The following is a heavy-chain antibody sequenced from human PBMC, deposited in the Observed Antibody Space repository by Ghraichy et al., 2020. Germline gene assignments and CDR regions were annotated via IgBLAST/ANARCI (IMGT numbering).Heavy chain of an antibody. CDR1: GGSISSTSYF. CDR3: ARQEGDDYKY. J-gene: IGHJ4*02. Sequence: SETLSLTCTVSGGSISSTSYFWGWFRQPPGKGLEWIGSMSYGGSTFYNPSLKSRVTISVDTSKNQFSLKLSSVTAADTAVYYCARQEGDDYKYWGQGTLVTVSS. CDR2: MSYGGST. D-gene: IGHD4/OR15-4a*01. V-gene: IGHV4-39*01.